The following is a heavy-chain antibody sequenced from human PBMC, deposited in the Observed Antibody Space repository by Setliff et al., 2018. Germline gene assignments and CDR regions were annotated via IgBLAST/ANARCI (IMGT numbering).Heavy chain of an antibody. CDR2: IYPGDSHT. J-gene: IGHJ4*01. V-gene: IGHV5-51*01. D-gene: IGHD1-20*01. CDR1: GYSFSNFW. CDR3: ARDGNNWNDLDY. Sequence: PGESLKISCKGSGYSFSNFWIGWVRQMPGKGLEWMGIIYPGDSHTRYSPSFQGQVTMSADNAKNSLYLQMNSLRVEDTALYYCARDGNNWNDLDYWGHGTLVTAPQ.